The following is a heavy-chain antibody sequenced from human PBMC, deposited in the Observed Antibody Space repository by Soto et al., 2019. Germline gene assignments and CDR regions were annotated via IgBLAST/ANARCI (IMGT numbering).Heavy chain of an antibody. CDR1: RVAFGKFI. D-gene: IGHD6-19*01. J-gene: IGHJ6*02. CDR3: AKVRYSSPMGYYYGMDV. V-gene: IGHV1-69*01. Sequence: QAQLEQSGGEVKKPGSSVKVSCKASRVAFGKFIVTWVRQAPGLGLEWVGGIIPIFGTANYAQKFQGRVTITADESTSTSYMEVNNLRSEDTAVYYCAKVRYSSPMGYYYGMDVWGQGTTVTVSS. CDR2: IIPIFGTA.